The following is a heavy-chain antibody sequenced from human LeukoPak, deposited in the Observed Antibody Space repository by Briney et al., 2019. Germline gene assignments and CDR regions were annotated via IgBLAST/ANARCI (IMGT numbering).Heavy chain of an antibody. J-gene: IGHJ6*02. V-gene: IGHV5-51*01. D-gene: IGHD3-22*01. CDR1: GYSFTSYW. CDR3: ARAGYYDSSGYLRGLDGCYYYGMDV. CDR2: IYPGDSDT. Sequence: GESLKISCKGSGYSFTSYWIGWVRQMPGKGLEWMGIIYPGDSDTRYSPSFQGQVTISADKSISTAYLQWSSLKASDTAMYYCARAGYYDSSGYLRGLDGCYYYGMDVWGQGTTVTVSS.